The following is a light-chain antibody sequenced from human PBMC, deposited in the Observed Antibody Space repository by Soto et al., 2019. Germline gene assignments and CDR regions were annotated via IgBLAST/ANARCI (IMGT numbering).Light chain of an antibody. CDR1: RTISSL. V-gene: IGKV1-5*03. CDR3: QQYNSYPLT. J-gene: IGKJ5*01. Sequence: DLQMTQSPSTLSASVGDRVTITCRDSRTISSLWAWYQQKPGRAPTLLIYKASTLDSGVPSRFGGSGSGTEFTLTISSLQPDDFATYYCQQYNSYPLTFGQGTRLEIK. CDR2: KAS.